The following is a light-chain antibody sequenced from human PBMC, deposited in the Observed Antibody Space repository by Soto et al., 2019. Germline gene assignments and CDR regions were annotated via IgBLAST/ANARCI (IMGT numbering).Light chain of an antibody. CDR3: QQYNSYLWT. J-gene: IGKJ1*01. CDR1: QSIRSW. CDR2: KAS. V-gene: IGKV1-5*03. Sequence: DIPMTQSPSTLSASVGDRVTITCRASQSIRSWLAWYQQKPGKAPNLLIYKASSLATGVPSRFSGSGSGTEFTLTISSLQPDDFATYYCQQYNSYLWTFGQGTKVEIK.